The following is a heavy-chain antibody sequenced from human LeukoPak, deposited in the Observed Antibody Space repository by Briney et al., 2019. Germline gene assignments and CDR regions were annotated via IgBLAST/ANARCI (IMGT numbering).Heavy chain of an antibody. J-gene: IGHJ5*02. V-gene: IGHV3-23*01. D-gene: IGHD1-7*01. Sequence: TGGSLRLSCAASGFTFSSYAMSWVRQAPGKGLEWVSAISGSGGTTYYADSVKGRFTISRDNSKNTLYLQMNRLREEDTAVYYCAKSATGTTSNWFDPWGQGTLVTVSS. CDR1: GFTFSSYA. CDR2: ISGSGGTT. CDR3: AKSATGTTSNWFDP.